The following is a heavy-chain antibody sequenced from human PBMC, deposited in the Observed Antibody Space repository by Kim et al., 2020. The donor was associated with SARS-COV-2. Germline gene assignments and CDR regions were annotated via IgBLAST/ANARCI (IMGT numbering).Heavy chain of an antibody. V-gene: IGHV1-3*01. CDR2: INAGNGNT. Sequence: ASVKVSCKASGYTFTSYAMHWVRQAPGQRLEWMGWINAGNGNTKYSQKFQGRVTITRDTSASTAYMELSSLRSEDTAVYYCARSPMVRGPTTDNWFDPWGQGTLVTVSS. J-gene: IGHJ5*02. CDR1: GYTFTSYA. D-gene: IGHD3-10*01. CDR3: ARSPMVRGPTTDNWFDP.